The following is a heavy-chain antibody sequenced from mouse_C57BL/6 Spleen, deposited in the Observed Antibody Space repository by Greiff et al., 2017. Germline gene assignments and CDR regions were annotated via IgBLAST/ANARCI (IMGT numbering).Heavy chain of an antibody. CDR2: INPSTGGT. Sequence: VQLKESGPELVKPGASVKISCKASGYSFTGYYMNWVKQSPEKSLEWIGEINPSTGGTTYNQKFKAKATLTVDKSSSTAYMQLKSLTSEDSAVYYCARSEGPRYFDVWGTGTTVTVSS. J-gene: IGHJ1*03. V-gene: IGHV1-42*01. CDR3: ARSEGPRYFDV. CDR1: GYSFTGYY.